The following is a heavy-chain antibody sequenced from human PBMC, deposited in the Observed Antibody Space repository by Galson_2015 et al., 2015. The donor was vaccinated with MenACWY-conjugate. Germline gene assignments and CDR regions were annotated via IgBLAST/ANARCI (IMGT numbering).Heavy chain of an antibody. D-gene: IGHD5-12*01. CDR2: IRSNSYGGSA. CDR3: ARLYYDSYTVTQYVFFDY. Sequence: SLRLSCAASGFTFGDYAMSWLRQAPGQGLEWVGLIRSNSYGGSAQYAASVRGRFAISRDDSNGLAFLQMNSLKTEDTAVYYCARLYYDSYTVTQYVFFDYWGQGTLVSVSS. J-gene: IGHJ4*02. CDR1: GFTFGDYA. V-gene: IGHV3-49*03.